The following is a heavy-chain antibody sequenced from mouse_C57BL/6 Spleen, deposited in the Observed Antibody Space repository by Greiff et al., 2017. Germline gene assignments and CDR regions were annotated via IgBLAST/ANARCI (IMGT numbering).Heavy chain of an antibody. J-gene: IGHJ4*01. Sequence: VQLQQSGPELVKPGASVKISCKASGYAFSSSWMNWVKQRPGKGLEWIGRIYPGDGDTNYNGKFKGKATLTADKSSSTAYMQLSSLTSEDSAVYFCASPTGTNYYAMDYWGQGTSVTVSS. CDR2: IYPGDGDT. V-gene: IGHV1-82*01. CDR1: GYAFSSSW. D-gene: IGHD4-1*02. CDR3: ASPTGTNYYAMDY.